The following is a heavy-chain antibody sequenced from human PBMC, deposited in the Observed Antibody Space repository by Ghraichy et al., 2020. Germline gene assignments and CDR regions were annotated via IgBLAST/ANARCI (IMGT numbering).Heavy chain of an antibody. CDR1: GGSISSSSYY. J-gene: IGHJ4*02. Sequence: SETLSLTCTVSGGSISSSSYYWGWICQPPGKGLEWIGSIYYSGSTYYNPSLKSRVTISVDTSKNQFSLKLSSVTAADTAVYYCASHPAETYYYDSSGWTHYWGQGTLVTVSS. CDR3: ASHPAETYYYDSSGWTHY. CDR2: IYYSGST. D-gene: IGHD3-22*01. V-gene: IGHV4-39*01.